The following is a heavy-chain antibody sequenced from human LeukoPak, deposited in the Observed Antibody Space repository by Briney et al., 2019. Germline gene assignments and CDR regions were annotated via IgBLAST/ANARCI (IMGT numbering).Heavy chain of an antibody. J-gene: IGHJ4*02. V-gene: IGHV4-39*07. D-gene: IGHD5-24*01. CDR3: ARSRDGSVDY. CDR1: GGSISSSSYY. CDR2: IYYSGST. Sequence: SETLSLTCTVSGGSISSSSYYWGWIRQPPGKGLEWIGSIYYSGSTYYNPSLKSRVTISVDTSKNQFSLKLSSVTAADTAVYYWARSRDGSVDYWGQGTLVTGSS.